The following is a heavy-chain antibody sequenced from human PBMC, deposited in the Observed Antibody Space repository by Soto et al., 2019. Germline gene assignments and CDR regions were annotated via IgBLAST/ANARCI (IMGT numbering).Heavy chain of an antibody. V-gene: IGHV4-39*01. Sequence: SETLSLTCTVSYGSISVINVFWGWVRQPPGKGLEWIGNIDYSGTAYFNPSLGTRVTFPVDTSKNQFSLTLYSVTAADTAVYYCARTTGRHLDFWGPG. CDR3: ARTTGRHLDF. CDR1: YGSISVINVF. J-gene: IGHJ4*02. CDR2: IDYSGTA. D-gene: IGHD4-4*01.